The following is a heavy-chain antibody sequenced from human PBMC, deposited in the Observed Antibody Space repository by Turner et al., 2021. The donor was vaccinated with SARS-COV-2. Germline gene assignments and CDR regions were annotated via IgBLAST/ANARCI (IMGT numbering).Heavy chain of an antibody. D-gene: IGHD3-10*01. CDR2: IYWNDGK. Sequence: QITLKESGPTLVKPTQTLTLTCTFSGFSLSTSGVGVGWIRQPPGKALEWLALIYWNDGKRYSPSLKSSLTITKDTSKNHVVLTMTNMDPVDTATYYCAHSEVSGFAEANFDYWGQGTLVTVSS. V-gene: IGHV2-5*01. CDR3: AHSEVSGFAEANFDY. CDR1: GFSLSTSGVG. J-gene: IGHJ4*02.